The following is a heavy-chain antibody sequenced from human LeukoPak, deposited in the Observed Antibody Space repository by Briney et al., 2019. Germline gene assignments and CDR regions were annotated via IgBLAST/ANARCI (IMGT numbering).Heavy chain of an antibody. D-gene: IGHD5-18*01. CDR3: ARGSTAMVNSYGY. CDR2: INHSGST. Sequence: PSETLSLTCAVYGGSFSGYYWSWIRQPPGKGLEWIGEINHSGSTNCNPSLKSRVTISVDTSKNQFSLKLSSVTAADTAVYYCARGSTAMVNSYGYWGQGTLVTVSS. CDR1: GGSFSGYY. V-gene: IGHV4-34*01. J-gene: IGHJ4*02.